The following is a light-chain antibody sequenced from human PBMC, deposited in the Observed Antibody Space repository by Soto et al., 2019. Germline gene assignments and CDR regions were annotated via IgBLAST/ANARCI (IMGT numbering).Light chain of an antibody. CDR3: PQRSSWNRT. J-gene: IGKJ4*01. Sequence: FTHSPGTVYFSPAEGRTLSCRASQSVSSSYLAWYQQKPGQAPRLLFFGAPIRATGIPDRFRGGGSGTDFTLAIRSLEAEDFAVYYCPQRSSWNRTFGGGTKVDI. V-gene: IGKV3D-20*02. CDR2: GAP. CDR1: QSVSSSY.